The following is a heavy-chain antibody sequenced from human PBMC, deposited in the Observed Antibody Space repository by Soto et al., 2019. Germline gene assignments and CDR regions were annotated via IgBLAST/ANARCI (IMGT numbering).Heavy chain of an antibody. CDR2: IYYSGST. D-gene: IGHD2-15*01. V-gene: IGHV4-59*08. CDR1: GGSISSYY. Sequence: QVQLQESGPGLVKPSETLSLTCTVSGGSISSYYWSWIRQPPGKGLEWIAYIYYSGSTNYNPSLKSRVTISVDTSKNQFSLKLSSVTAADTAVYYCARHCSGSSCYYAFDIWGQGTMVTVSS. J-gene: IGHJ3*02. CDR3: ARHCSGSSCYYAFDI.